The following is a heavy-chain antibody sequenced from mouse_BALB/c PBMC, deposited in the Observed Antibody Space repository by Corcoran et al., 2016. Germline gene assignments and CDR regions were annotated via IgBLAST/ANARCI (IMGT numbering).Heavy chain of an antibody. CDR2: ISYDGSN. CDR3: ATLYYPFDY. Sequence: DVQLQESGPGLVKPSQSLSLTCSVTGYSITSGYYWNWIRQFPGNKLEWMGYISYDGSNNYNPSLKNRISITRDTSKNQFFLKLNSVTTEDTATYYGATLYYPFDYWGQGTTLTVSS. J-gene: IGHJ2*01. CDR1: GYSITSGYY. V-gene: IGHV3-6*02. D-gene: IGHD1-1*01.